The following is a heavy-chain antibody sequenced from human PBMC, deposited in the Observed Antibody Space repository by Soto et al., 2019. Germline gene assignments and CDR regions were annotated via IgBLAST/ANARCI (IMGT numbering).Heavy chain of an antibody. CDR3: TRGSGWSDQEHDLDY. V-gene: IGHV3-9*01. Sequence: EVHLVESGGGLVQPGRSLRLSCAASGFIFDDYAMHWVRQAPGKGLEWVSGISWNSGSIHYADSVKGRFTISRDNAKNSLFLQMNSLRAEDTALYYCTRGSGWSDQEHDLDYWGQGTQVSVSS. CDR2: ISWNSGSI. D-gene: IGHD6-13*01. J-gene: IGHJ4*02. CDR1: GFIFDDYA.